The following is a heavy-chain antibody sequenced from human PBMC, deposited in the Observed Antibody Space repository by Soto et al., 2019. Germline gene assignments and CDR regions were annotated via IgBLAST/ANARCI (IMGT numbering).Heavy chain of an antibody. J-gene: IGHJ5*02. D-gene: IGHD6-13*01. CDR1: GDSVSSNSAT. V-gene: IGHV6-1*01. CDR3: ARAGGRGFSSSWYPVGWFDP. Sequence: SQTLSLTCAISGDSVSSNSATWNWIRQSPSRGLEWLGRTYYRSKWYNDYAVSVKSRIGINPDTSKNQFSLQLNSVTPEDTAVYYCARAGGRGFSSSWYPVGWFDPWGQGILVTVS. CDR2: TYYRSKWYN.